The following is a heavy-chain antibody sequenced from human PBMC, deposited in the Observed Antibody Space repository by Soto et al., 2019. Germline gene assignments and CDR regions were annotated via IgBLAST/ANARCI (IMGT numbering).Heavy chain of an antibody. CDR2: IKQDGSEK. CDR3: ARDLTYYDSPFSWFDP. CDR1: SFTFSSYL. Sequence: LXLSCAASSFTFSSYLMSWVRQAPGKGLEWVANIKQDGSEKYYVDSVKGRFTISRDNAKNSLYLQMNSLRAEDTAVYYCARDLTYYDSPFSWFDPWGQGTLVTVSS. J-gene: IGHJ5*02. D-gene: IGHD3-22*01. V-gene: IGHV3-7*01.